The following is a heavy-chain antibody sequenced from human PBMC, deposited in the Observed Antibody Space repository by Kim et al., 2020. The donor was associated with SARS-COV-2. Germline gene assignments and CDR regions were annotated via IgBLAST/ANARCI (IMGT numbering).Heavy chain of an antibody. CDR3: ARESTVEMAHFDY. J-gene: IGHJ4*02. D-gene: IGHD2-8*02. V-gene: IGHV3-33*01. Sequence: GGSLRLSCAASGFTFSSYGMHWVRQAPGKGLEWVAVIWYDGSNKYYADSVKGRFTISRDNSKNTLYLQMNSLRAEDTAVYYCARESTVEMAHFDYWGQGTLVTVSS. CDR2: IWYDGSNK. CDR1: GFTFSSYG.